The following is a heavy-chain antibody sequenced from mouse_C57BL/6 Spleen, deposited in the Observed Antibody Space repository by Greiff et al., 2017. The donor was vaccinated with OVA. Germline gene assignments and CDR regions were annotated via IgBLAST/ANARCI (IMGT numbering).Heavy chain of an antibody. Sequence: VQLVESGAELARPGASVKLSCKASGYTFTSYGISWVKQRTGQGLEWIGEIYPRSGNTYYNEKFKGKATLTADKSSSTAYMELRSLTSEDSAVYFCASTAQGFAYWGQGTLVTVSA. V-gene: IGHV1-81*01. D-gene: IGHD3-2*02. CDR2: IYPRSGNT. J-gene: IGHJ3*01. CDR3: ASTAQGFAY. CDR1: GYTFTSYG.